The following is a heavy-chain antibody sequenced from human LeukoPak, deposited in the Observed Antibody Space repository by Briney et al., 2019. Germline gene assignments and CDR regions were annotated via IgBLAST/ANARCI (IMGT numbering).Heavy chain of an antibody. D-gene: IGHD5-24*01. CDR3: ARGAPRRDGYNSPFDY. J-gene: IGHJ4*02. CDR2: IWYDGSNK. CDR1: GFTFSSYG. V-gene: IGHV3-33*01. Sequence: GRSLRLSCAASGFTFSSYGMHWVRQAPGKGLEWVAVIWYDGSNKYYADSVKGRFTISRDNSKNTPYLQMNSLRAEDTAVYYCARGAPRRDGYNSPFDYWGQGTLVTVSS.